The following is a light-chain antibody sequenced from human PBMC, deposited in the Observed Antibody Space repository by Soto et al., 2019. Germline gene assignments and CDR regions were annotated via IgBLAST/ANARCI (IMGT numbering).Light chain of an antibody. CDR1: QSISSW. Sequence: DIQMTQSPSSLSASVGDRVTITCRASQSISSWLAWYQQKPGKAPKLLMYDASSLEGGVPSRFSGSGSGTEFTLTISSLQPDDFGTYFCQQYNSYSWTFGQGTKV. J-gene: IGKJ1*01. CDR3: QQYNSYSWT. CDR2: DAS. V-gene: IGKV1-5*01.